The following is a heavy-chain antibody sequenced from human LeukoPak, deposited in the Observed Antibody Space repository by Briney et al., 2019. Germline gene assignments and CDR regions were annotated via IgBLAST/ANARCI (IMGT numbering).Heavy chain of an antibody. Sequence: SETLSLTCTVSSDSISSSNWWSWVRQPPGKGLECIGEIHHSGTTNYNPSLKSRVTISVDKSKNKFSLKLNSVTAADTAVYYCARGGSSSWFRWGQGTLVTVSS. J-gene: IGHJ4*02. V-gene: IGHV4-4*02. D-gene: IGHD6-13*01. CDR2: IHHSGTT. CDR1: SDSISSSNW. CDR3: ARGGSSSWFR.